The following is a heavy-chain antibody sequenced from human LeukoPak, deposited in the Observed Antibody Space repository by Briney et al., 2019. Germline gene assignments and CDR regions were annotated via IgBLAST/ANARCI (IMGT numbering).Heavy chain of an antibody. CDR2: IYHSGST. CDR1: GGSISSGGYS. V-gene: IGHV4-30-2*01. CDR3: ARGPYYYYYGMDV. J-gene: IGHJ6*02. Sequence: PSETLSLTCAVSGGSISSGGYSWRWIRQPPGKGLEWIGYIYHSGSTYYNPSLKSRVTISVDRSKNQFSLKLSSVTAADTAVYYCARGPYYYYYGMDVWGQGTTVTVSS.